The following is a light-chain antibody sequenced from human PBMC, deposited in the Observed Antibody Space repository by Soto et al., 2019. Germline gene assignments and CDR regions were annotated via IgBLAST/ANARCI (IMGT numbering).Light chain of an antibody. CDR2: GAS. J-gene: IGKJ2*01. CDR3: QQYNNWPPEYT. Sequence: EIVMTQSPATLSVSPGERATLSCRASQSVSTRLAWYQQKPGQAPRLLNYGASTRATGIPARFSGSGSGTEFTLTISSLQSEEFAVYHCQQYNNWPPEYTFGQGTKLVIK. V-gene: IGKV3D-15*01. CDR1: QSVSTR.